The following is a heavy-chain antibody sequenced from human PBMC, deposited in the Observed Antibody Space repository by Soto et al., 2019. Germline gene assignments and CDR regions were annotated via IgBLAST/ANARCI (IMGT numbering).Heavy chain of an antibody. Sequence: ASVKVSCKASGYTFTIYYMHWVRQAPGQGLEWMGIINPSGGSTSYAQKFQGRVTMTRDTSTSTVYMELSSLRSEDTAVYYCARDGMVAASWFDPWGQGTLVTSPQ. V-gene: IGHV1-46*03. D-gene: IGHD5-12*01. J-gene: IGHJ5*02. CDR1: GYTFTIYY. CDR2: INPSGGST. CDR3: ARDGMVAASWFDP.